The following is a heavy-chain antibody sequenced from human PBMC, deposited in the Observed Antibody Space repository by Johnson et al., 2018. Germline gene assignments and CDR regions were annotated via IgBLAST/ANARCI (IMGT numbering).Heavy chain of an antibody. CDR3: ARASTIFDMEGYYMDV. V-gene: IGHV3-30*03. J-gene: IGHJ6*03. Sequence: QVQLVQESGGGVVQPGRSLRLSCAASGFIFSSYGMHWVRQAPGKGLEWVALISYDGSNKYYADSVKGRFTISIANSKNTLDLKMNSLRAEDRAVYYCARASTIFDMEGYYMDVWGKGTTVTVSS. D-gene: IGHD3-3*01. CDR1: GFIFSSYG. CDR2: ISYDGSNK.